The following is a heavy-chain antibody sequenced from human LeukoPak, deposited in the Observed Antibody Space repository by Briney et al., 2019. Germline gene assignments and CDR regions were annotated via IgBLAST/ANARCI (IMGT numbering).Heavy chain of an antibody. D-gene: IGHD6-19*01. CDR3: ARDLSGWYSWFDP. J-gene: IGHJ5*02. Sequence: SETLSLTCTVSGGSVSSYYWSWIRQPPGKGLEWIGYIYYSGGTNYNPSLKSRVTISIDASKNQFSLKLSSVTAADTAVYYCARDLSGWYSWFDPWGQGTLVTVSS. CDR1: GGSVSSYY. CDR2: IYYSGGT. V-gene: IGHV4-59*02.